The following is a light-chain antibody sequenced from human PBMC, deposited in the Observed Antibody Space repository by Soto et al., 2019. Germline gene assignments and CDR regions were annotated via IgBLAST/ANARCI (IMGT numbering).Light chain of an antibody. CDR3: QQYYSQPFT. J-gene: IGKJ4*01. V-gene: IGKV4-1*01. CDR2: WAS. Sequence: DIVMTQSPDSLAVSLGEGATINCKSSQSVLYSSNNKNYLAWYQQKPGQPPKLLIYWASTRYSGVPDRFSGSGSETEFTLTISSLQAEDVAVYYCQQYYSQPFTFGGGTKVEIK. CDR1: QSVLYSSNNKNY.